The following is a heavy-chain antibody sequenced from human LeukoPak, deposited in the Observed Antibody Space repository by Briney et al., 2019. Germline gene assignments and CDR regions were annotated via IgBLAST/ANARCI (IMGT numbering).Heavy chain of an antibody. CDR3: ARGVLFYYYYYMDV. V-gene: IGHV1-69*13. J-gene: IGHJ6*03. CDR1: GGTFSSYA. D-gene: IGHD2-21*01. CDR2: IIPIFGTA. Sequence: ASVKVSCKASGGTFSSYAISWVRQAPGQGLEWMGGIIPIFGTANYAQKFQGRVTITAGESTSTAYMELSSLRSEDTAVYYCARGVLFYYYYYMDVWGKGTTVTVSS.